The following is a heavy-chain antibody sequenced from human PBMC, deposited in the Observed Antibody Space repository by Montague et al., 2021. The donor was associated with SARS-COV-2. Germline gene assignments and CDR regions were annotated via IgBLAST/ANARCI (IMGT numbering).Heavy chain of an antibody. CDR2: IYYSGTT. V-gene: IGHV4-39*01. J-gene: IGHJ5*02. Sequence: SETLSLTCTVSGGSISSNNNYWGWIRQSAGKGLEWIGSIYYSGTTYYNPSLKSRVTISVDTSKNQFSLRLSSVTAPDTSVYYCARSTATFGESHNWFAPWGQGTLVIVSS. D-gene: IGHD3-10*01. CDR1: GGSISSNNNY. CDR3: ARSTATFGESHNWFAP.